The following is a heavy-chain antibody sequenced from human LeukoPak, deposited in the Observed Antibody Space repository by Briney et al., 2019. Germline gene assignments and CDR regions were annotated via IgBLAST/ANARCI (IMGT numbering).Heavy chain of an antibody. J-gene: IGHJ4*02. CDR2: ISSSSSYI. CDR1: GFTFSSYS. Sequence: PGGSLRLSCAASGFTFSSYSMNWVRRAPGKGLEWVSSISSSSSYIYYADSVKSRFTISRDNAKNSLYLQMNSLRAEDTAVYYCARDAAHYGSGSYGDYWGQGTLVTVSS. CDR3: ARDAAHYGSGSYGDY. D-gene: IGHD3-10*01. V-gene: IGHV3-21*01.